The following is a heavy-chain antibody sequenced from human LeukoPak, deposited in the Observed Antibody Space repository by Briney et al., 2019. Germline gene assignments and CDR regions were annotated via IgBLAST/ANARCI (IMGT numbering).Heavy chain of an antibody. V-gene: IGHV1-18*01. CDR3: AREREGIRLGELSYSDC. D-gene: IGHD3-16*02. CDR1: GYTFTSYG. Sequence: ASVKVSCKASGYTFTSYGISWVRQAPGQGLEWMGWISAYNGNTNYAQKLQGRVTMTTDTSTSTAYMELRSLRSDDTAVYYCAREREGIRLGELSYSDCWGQGTLVTVSS. CDR2: ISAYNGNT. J-gene: IGHJ4*02.